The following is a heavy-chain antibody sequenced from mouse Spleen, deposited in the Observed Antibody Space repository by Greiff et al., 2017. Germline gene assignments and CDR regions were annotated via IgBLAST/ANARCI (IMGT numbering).Heavy chain of an antibody. J-gene: IGHJ1*01. V-gene: IGHV1-4*01. D-gene: IGHD1-1*01. CDR1: GYTFTSYT. CDR2: INPSSGYT. CDR3: ARSGHYYGSSCYWYFDV. Sequence: QVQLQQSGAELARPGASVKMSCKASGYTFTSYTMHWVKQRPGQGLEWIGYINPSSGYTKYNQKFKDKATLTVDKSSSTAYMELARLTSEDSAVYYCARSGHYYGSSCYWYFDVWGAGTTVTVSS.